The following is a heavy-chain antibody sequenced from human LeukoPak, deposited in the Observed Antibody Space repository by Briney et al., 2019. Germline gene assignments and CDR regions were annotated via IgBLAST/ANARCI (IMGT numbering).Heavy chain of an antibody. J-gene: IGHJ4*02. CDR2: IYYSGST. V-gene: IGHV4-31*03. CDR1: GGSISSGGYY. D-gene: IGHD5-18*01. CDR3: ARGRVQLWDSAFDY. Sequence: SQTLSLTCTVSGGSISSGGYYWSWIRQHPGKGLEWIGYIYYSGSTFYNPSLKSRVTISVDTSKNQFSLKLSSVTAADTAVYYCARGRVQLWDSAFDYWGQGTLVTVSS.